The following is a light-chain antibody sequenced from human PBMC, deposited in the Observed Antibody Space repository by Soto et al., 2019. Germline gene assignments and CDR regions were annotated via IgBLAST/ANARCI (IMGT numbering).Light chain of an antibody. CDR2: GAS. J-gene: IGKJ1*01. CDR3: QQYDSLWT. CDR1: QDINTY. Sequence: DIKMNQSPSTLSAYIGDRVTITCRASQDINTYLAWYQHKPGKAPKVLIYGASSLESGVPSRFSGSGSGTEFTLTISSLQPDDSATYYCQQYDSLWTFGQGTMVDIK. V-gene: IGKV1-5*01.